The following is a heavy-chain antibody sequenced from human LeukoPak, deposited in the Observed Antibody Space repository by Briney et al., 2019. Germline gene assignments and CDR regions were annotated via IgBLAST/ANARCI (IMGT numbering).Heavy chain of an antibody. Sequence: GGSLRLSCAASGFTFSSYSMNWVRQAPGKGLEWVSSISSSSSYIYYADSVKGRFTTPRDNAKNSLYLQMNSLRAEDTAVYYCARVDIVATQRLFDYWGQGTLVTVSS. CDR1: GFTFSSYS. CDR3: ARVDIVATQRLFDY. V-gene: IGHV3-21*01. CDR2: ISSSSSYI. D-gene: IGHD5-12*01. J-gene: IGHJ4*02.